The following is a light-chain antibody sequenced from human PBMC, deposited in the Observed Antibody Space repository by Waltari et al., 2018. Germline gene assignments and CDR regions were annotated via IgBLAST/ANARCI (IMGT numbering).Light chain of an antibody. CDR2: LGS. J-gene: IGKJ1*01. Sequence: DIVMTQSPLSLAVTPGAPASISCRSSQSLLHSNGYNYLDWYLQKPGQSPQLLIYLGSNRASGVPDRFSGSGSGTDFTLKISRVEAEDVGLYYCMQTLHAPWTFGQGTKVEIK. CDR1: QSLLHSNGYNY. CDR3: MQTLHAPWT. V-gene: IGKV2-28*01.